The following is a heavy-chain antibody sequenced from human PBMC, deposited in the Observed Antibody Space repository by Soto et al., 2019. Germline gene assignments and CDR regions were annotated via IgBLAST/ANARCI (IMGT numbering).Heavy chain of an antibody. CDR2: INSDGSST. D-gene: IGHD6-13*01. V-gene: IGHV3-74*01. CDR1: GFTFSNSW. J-gene: IGHJ4*02. Sequence: EVQLVESGGGLVQPGGSLRLSCAASGFTFSNSWMHWVRQAPGKGLVWVSRINSDGSSTSYADSVKGRFTISRDNAKNKLELQMNSLGGEETAVYYCSSGLVEYSSRWDDYWGQGTLGNGSS. CDR3: SSGLVEYSSRWDDY.